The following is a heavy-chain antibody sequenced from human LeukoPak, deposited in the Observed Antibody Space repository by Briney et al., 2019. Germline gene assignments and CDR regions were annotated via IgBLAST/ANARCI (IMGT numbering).Heavy chain of an antibody. CDR2: IYTSGST. Sequence: PSETLSLTCTVSGGSISSYYWSWLRQPAGKGLEWIGRIYTSGSTNYNPSLRGRVTISADTSTNQFSLRLSSVTAADTAVYYCAREGSVAAGYFQRWGQGTLVTVSS. V-gene: IGHV4-4*07. CDR3: AREGSVAAGYFQR. D-gene: IGHD6-19*01. CDR1: GGSISSYY. J-gene: IGHJ1*01.